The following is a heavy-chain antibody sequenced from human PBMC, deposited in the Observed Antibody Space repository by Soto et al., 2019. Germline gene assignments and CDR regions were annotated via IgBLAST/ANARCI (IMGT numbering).Heavy chain of an antibody. V-gene: IGHV4-30-2*01. CDR2: IYRTGNT. CDR3: ARGDYQYSIDY. Sequence: QLQLQESGSRLVKSSQTLSLTCTVSGDSMTSGDYSWSWIRQPPGKVLEWLGYIYRTGNTHYSPSLKSLVSISQDRSKNQFSLELTSVTAADTAVYYCARGDYQYSIDYWGQGTLVTVSS. D-gene: IGHD2-2*01. CDR1: GDSMTSGDYS. J-gene: IGHJ4*02.